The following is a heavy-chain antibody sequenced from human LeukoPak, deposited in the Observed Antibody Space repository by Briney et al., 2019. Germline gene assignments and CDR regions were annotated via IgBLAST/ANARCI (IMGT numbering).Heavy chain of an antibody. CDR3: ARDLHYALDY. D-gene: IGHD4-17*01. J-gene: IGHJ4*02. V-gene: IGHV3-30*01. Sequence: SVKGRFTISRDNSKNTLYLQMNSLRVEDAAVYYCARDLHYALDYWGQGTLVTVSS.